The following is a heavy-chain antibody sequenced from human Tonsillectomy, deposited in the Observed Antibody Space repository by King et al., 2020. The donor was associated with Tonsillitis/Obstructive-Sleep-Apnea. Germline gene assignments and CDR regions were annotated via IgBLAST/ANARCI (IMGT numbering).Heavy chain of an antibody. V-gene: IGHV3-23*04. D-gene: IGHD4-17*01. CDR3: AKDVVTTVTTVRWFDP. CDR1: GFTFSSYA. Sequence: VQLVESGGGLVQPGGSLRLSCAASGFTFSSYAMSWVRQAPGKGLEWVSAISGSGGSTYYADSVKGRFTISRDNSKNTLYLQMNSLRTEDTAVYYWAKDVVTTVTTVRWFDPWGQGTLVTVSS. CDR2: ISGSGGST. J-gene: IGHJ5*02.